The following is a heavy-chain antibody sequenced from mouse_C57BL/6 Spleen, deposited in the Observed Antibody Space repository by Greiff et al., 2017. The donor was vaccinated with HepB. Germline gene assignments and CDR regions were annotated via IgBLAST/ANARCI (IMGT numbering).Heavy chain of an antibody. D-gene: IGHD2-1*01. Sequence: EVHLVESGGGLVKPGGSLKLSCAASGFTFSSYAMSWVRQTPEKRLEWVATISDGGSYTYYPDNVKGRFTISIDNAKNNLYLQMSHLKSEDTAMYYCARDRGSTMVTEFAYWGQGTLVTVSA. CDR1: GFTFSSYA. V-gene: IGHV5-4*01. J-gene: IGHJ3*01. CDR3: ARDRGSTMVTEFAY. CDR2: ISDGGSYT.